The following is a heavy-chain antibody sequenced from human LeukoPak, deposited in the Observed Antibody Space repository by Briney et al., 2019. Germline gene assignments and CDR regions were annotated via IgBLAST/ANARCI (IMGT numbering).Heavy chain of an antibody. CDR3: ARKNPYYYDSSGFGAPIFDY. J-gene: IGHJ4*02. CDR1: GFTFDDYG. V-gene: IGHV3-20*04. Sequence: RGSLRLSCSASGFTFDDYGISSVRQAPGKGLEWVSGINWNGGSTGYADSVKGRFTISRDNAKNSLYLQMNSLRAEDTALYYCARKNPYYYDSSGFGAPIFDYWGQGTLVTVSS. CDR2: INWNGGST. D-gene: IGHD3-22*01.